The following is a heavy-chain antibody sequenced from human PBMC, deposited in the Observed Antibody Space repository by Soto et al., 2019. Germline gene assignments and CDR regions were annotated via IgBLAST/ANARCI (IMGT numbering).Heavy chain of an antibody. Sequence: QVQLQESSPRLVKPSGTLSLTCAVSIGSISRNNWWTWVRHRTGMGLTCIGDTYQRRSTNYTQSLKSRVTISIDTAKNQFSLMLSSVTAADMAVDCCATNTSGCLDHWGQGTLVTVSS. V-gene: IGHV4-4*01. CDR2: TYQRRST. CDR1: IGSISRNNW. D-gene: IGHD3-22*01. J-gene: IGHJ5*02. CDR3: ATNTSGCLDH.